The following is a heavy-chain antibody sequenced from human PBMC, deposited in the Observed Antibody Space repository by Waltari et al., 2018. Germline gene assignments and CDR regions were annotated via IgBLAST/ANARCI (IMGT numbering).Heavy chain of an antibody. J-gene: IGHJ6*02. V-gene: IGHV1-24*01. CDR1: GYTLTELS. CDR2: IETEDGGT. CDR3: ERAYDGECCSGGCYYGMDV. D-gene: IGHD2-15*01. Sequence: QVQLVQSGAEVKKPGASVKVSCKVSGYTLTELSMPWLRQVPGKGLAWMGGIETEDGGTTYEQKLHVRGSMTSETAISTGYVELSRLRSEAEAVDDCERAYDGECCSGGCYYGMDVWGQGTTVTVSS.